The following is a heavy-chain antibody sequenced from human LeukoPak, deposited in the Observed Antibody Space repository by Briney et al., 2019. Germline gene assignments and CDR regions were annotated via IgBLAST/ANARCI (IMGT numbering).Heavy chain of an antibody. V-gene: IGHV3-72*01. CDR1: GFTFSDND. J-gene: IGHJ4*02. CDR3: ARQGPFCTTGSCFVDY. Sequence: GGSLRLSCAASGFTFSDNDMDWVRQAPGKGREWVGRTRKKAKSYNTEYAASVQGRFTISTDDSKSSLYLQMNSLKTEDTAAYYCARQGPFCTTGSCFVDYWGQGTLVTVSS. CDR2: TRKKAKSYNT. D-gene: IGHD2-15*01.